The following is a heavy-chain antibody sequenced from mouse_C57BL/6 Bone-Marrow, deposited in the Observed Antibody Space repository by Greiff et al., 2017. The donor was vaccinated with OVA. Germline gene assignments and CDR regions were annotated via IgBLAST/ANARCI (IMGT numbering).Heavy chain of an antibody. D-gene: IGHD2-4*01. Sequence: EVKLVESGGDLVKPGGSLKLSCAASGFTFSSYGMSWVRQTPDKRLEWVATISSGGSYTYYPDSVTGRFTISRDNAKNTLYLQMSSLKSEDTAMYYCARRAYYDYDRWYFDVWGTGTTVTVSS. CDR2: ISSGGSYT. V-gene: IGHV5-6*02. CDR1: GFTFSSYG. J-gene: IGHJ1*03. CDR3: ARRAYYDYDRWYFDV.